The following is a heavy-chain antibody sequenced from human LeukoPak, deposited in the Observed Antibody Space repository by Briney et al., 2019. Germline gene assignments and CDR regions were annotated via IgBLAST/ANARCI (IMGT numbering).Heavy chain of an antibody. J-gene: IGHJ6*03. V-gene: IGHV1-2*02. Sequence: ASVKVSCKASGYTFTGYYMHWVRQAPGQGLEWMGWINPNSGGTNYAQKFQGRVTMTGDTSISTAYMELSRLRSDDTAVYYCARDRVGSTVVRGDIRDWCMDVWGKGTTVTVSS. CDR1: GYTFTGYY. CDR3: ARDRVGSTVVRGDIRDWCMDV. CDR2: INPNSGGT. D-gene: IGHD3-10*01.